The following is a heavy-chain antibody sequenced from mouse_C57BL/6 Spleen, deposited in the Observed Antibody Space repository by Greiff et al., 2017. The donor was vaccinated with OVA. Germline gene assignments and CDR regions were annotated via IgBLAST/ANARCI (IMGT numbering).Heavy chain of an antibody. J-gene: IGHJ3*01. Sequence: ESGPGLVKPSQSLSLTCSVTGYSITSGYYWNWIRQFPGNKLEWMGYISYDGSNNYNPSLKNRISITRDTSKNQFFLKLNSVTTEDTATYYCAREDDYPWFAYWGQGTLVTVSA. D-gene: IGHD2-4*01. V-gene: IGHV3-6*01. CDR2: ISYDGSN. CDR3: AREDDYPWFAY. CDR1: GYSITSGYY.